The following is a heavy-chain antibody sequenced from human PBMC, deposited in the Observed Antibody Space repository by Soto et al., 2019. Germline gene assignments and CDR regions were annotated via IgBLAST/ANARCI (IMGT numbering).Heavy chain of an antibody. D-gene: IGHD3-9*01. Sequence: SGPTLVNPTQTLTLTCTFSGFSLSTTGVGVGWIRQPPGKALEWLALIYWDDDKRYSPSLKSRLTISKDTSKSQVVLTMTNMDPVDTATYYCARIGTGFDWLSTPPYYYYGMDVWGQGTTVTVSS. V-gene: IGHV2-5*02. J-gene: IGHJ6*02. CDR3: ARIGTGFDWLSTPPYYYYGMDV. CDR1: GFSLSTTGVG. CDR2: IYWDDDK.